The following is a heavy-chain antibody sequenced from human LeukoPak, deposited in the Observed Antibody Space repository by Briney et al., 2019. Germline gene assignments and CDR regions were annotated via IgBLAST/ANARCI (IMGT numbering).Heavy chain of an antibody. CDR2: ISGSGGST. D-gene: IGHD3-3*01. CDR1: GFTFSSYA. Sequence: GGSLRLSCAASGFTFSSYAMSWVRQAPGKGLEWVSAISGSGGSTYYADSVKGRFTISRDNSKNTLYLQMNSLRAEDTAVYYCSKGRRPSTRADYAFYIWGQRTMVNVSS. J-gene: IGHJ3*02. V-gene: IGHV3-23*01. CDR3: SKGRRPSTRADYAFYI.